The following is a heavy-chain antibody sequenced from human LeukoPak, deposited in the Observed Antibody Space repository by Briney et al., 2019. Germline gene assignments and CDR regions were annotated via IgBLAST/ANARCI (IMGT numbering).Heavy chain of an antibody. CDR1: GGSFSGYY. D-gene: IGHD6-13*01. CDR2: INRSGST. Sequence: PSETLSLTCAVYGGSFSGYYWSWIRQPPGKGLEWIGEINRSGSTNYNPSLKSRVTISVDTSKNQFSLKLSSVTAADTAVYYCARLGGIAAAGRDYWGQGTLVTVSS. CDR3: ARLGGIAAAGRDY. J-gene: IGHJ4*02. V-gene: IGHV4-34*01.